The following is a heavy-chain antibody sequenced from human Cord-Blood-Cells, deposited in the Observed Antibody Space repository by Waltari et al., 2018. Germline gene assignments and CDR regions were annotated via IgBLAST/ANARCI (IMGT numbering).Heavy chain of an antibody. CDR1: GGSISSSSYY. CDR3: ARPRYSSSWYVDY. D-gene: IGHD6-13*01. Sequence: QLQLQESGPGLVKPSETLSLTCTVSGGSISSSSYYWGWIRQPPGKGLEWIGSIYYSGSTYSNPALKGRVTISVDTSKNQFSLKLSSVTAADTAVYYCARPRYSSSWYVDYWGQGTLVTVSS. V-gene: IGHV4-39*01. CDR2: IYYSGST. J-gene: IGHJ4*02.